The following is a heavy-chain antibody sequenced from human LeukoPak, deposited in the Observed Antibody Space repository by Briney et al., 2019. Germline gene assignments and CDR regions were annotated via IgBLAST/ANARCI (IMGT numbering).Heavy chain of an antibody. CDR2: IIPKSGGT. D-gene: IGHD5-12*01. CDR1: GYTFTGYY. V-gene: IGHV1-2*02. CDR3: ARDVSGYDFPY. J-gene: IGHJ4*02. Sequence: ASVKVSCKASGYTFTGYYMHWVRQAPGQGLEWIGWIIPKSGGTNYAEKFHGRVTMTRDTSISTAYMELSRLRSDDTAVYYCARDVSGYDFPYWGQGTLVTVSS.